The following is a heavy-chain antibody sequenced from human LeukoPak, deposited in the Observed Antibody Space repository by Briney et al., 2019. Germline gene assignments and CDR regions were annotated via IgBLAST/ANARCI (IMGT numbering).Heavy chain of an antibody. J-gene: IGHJ4*02. CDR3: ARGVYCGGDCYSGTDY. CDR1: GGSISSGPYY. Sequence: SETLSLTCTVSGGSISSGPYYWTWIRQPPGKGLEWIGYISHSAITYYNPSLRSRVTMSMDTSKSQFSLKLSSVTAADTAVYYCARGVYCGGDCYSGTDYWGQGTLVTVSS. V-gene: IGHV4-30-2*01. CDR2: ISHSAIT. D-gene: IGHD2-21*01.